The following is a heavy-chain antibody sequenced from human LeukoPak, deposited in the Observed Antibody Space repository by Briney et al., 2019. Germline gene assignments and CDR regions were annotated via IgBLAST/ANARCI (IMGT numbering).Heavy chain of an antibody. V-gene: IGHV3-48*01. CDR3: ARSGRGGAFDI. Sequence: PGGSLRLSCAASGFTFSSYEVNWVRQAPGKGLEWVSYISSSSSTIYYADSVKGRFTISRDNAKNSLYLQMNSLRADDTAVYYCARSGRGGAFDIWGQGTMVTVSS. CDR2: ISSSSSTI. J-gene: IGHJ3*02. D-gene: IGHD1-26*01. CDR1: GFTFSSYE.